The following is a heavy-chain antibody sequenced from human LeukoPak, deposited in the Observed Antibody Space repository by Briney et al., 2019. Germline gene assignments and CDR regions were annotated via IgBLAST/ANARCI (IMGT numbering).Heavy chain of an antibody. D-gene: IGHD4-17*01. Sequence: PSDSLSLTCTVSGDSMSSGDNYWSWIRQPPGKGLEWIGYIYYSGSTYYNPSLKSRVTISVDTSKNQFSLKLSSVTAADTAVYYCARETTVTTFDYWGQGTLVTVSS. CDR2: IYYSGST. J-gene: IGHJ4*02. CDR3: ARETTVTTFDY. V-gene: IGHV4-30-4*02. CDR1: GDSMSSGDNY.